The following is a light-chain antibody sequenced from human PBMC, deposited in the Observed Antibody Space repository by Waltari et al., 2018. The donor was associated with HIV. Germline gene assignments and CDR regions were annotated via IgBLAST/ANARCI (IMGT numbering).Light chain of an antibody. CDR2: SAF. V-gene: IGKV1-12*01. Sequence: DIQMAQSPSNVSAFVGGTVTITCRACRDISTSLAWYQIKPGRAPNLLIYSAFRLATGVPSRFGGSGSGTEFTLTITSLHPDDFATYYCQQADSFPHTFGGGTRVA. CDR1: RDISTS. CDR3: QQADSFPHT. J-gene: IGKJ4*01.